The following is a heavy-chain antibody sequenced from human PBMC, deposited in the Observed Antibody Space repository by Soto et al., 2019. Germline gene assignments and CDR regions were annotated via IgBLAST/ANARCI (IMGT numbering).Heavy chain of an antibody. CDR3: ARGLWAAAAGSGIYYYYGMDA. Sequence: SQTLSLTCVLSGDSVSRNSAAWNWIRQSPSRGLEWLGSTYYRSKWYNDYAVSVKSRITNNPDTSKNQFSRQLNSVTPEDTAVYYCARGLWAAAAGSGIYYYYGMDAWGQGTTVTVSS. J-gene: IGHJ6*02. CDR2: TYYRSKWYN. D-gene: IGHD6-13*01. CDR1: GDSVSRNSAA. V-gene: IGHV6-1*01.